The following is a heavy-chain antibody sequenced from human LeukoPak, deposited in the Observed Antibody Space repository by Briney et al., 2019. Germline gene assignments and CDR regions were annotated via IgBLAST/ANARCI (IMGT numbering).Heavy chain of an antibody. Sequence: GGSLRLSCAASGFTFNEFWMHWVRQVPGKGLMWVSRIHKDGLHTWYADSMKGRFTISRDNAENTVYLQLNSLRVDNTAVYYCARESEAAGTYYLDHWGQGNLVTVSS. D-gene: IGHD6-25*01. CDR2: IHKDGLHT. CDR1: GFTFNEFW. CDR3: ARESEAAGTYYLDH. J-gene: IGHJ4*02. V-gene: IGHV3-74*01.